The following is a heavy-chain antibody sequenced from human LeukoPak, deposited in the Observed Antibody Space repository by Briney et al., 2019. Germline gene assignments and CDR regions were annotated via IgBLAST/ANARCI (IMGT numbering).Heavy chain of an antibody. CDR2: IYYSGST. V-gene: IGHV4-59*08. CDR3: ARAGPYGDYVRY. D-gene: IGHD4-17*01. Sequence: PSETLSLTCTVSGGSISSYYWSWIRQPPGKGLEWIGYIYYSGSTNYNPSLKSRVTISVDTSKNQFSLKLSSVTAADTAVYYCARAGPYGDYVRYWGQGTLVTVSP. J-gene: IGHJ4*02. CDR1: GGSISSYY.